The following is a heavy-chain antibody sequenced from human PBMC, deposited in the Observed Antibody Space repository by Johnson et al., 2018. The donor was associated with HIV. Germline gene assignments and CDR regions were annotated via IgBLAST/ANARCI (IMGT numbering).Heavy chain of an antibody. J-gene: IGHJ3*01. Sequence: HVQLVESGGGLVHPGGSLRLSCATSGFTFSSFWLSWVRQAPGKGLEWVAVMWYDGSNKYYAYSVKGRFTITRDNPKNTLYLQMNSLRAEDTAVYYCARGSYDGDAFDLWGQGTMVTVSS. CDR3: ARGSYDGDAFDL. V-gene: IGHV3-33*08. D-gene: IGHD1-26*01. CDR1: GFTFSSFW. CDR2: MWYDGSNK.